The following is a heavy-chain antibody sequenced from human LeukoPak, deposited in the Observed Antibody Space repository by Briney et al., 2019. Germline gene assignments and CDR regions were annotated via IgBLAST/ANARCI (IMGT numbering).Heavy chain of an antibody. CDR3: ARADVSGCYFEFDY. CDR1: RFAFSESW. Sequence: GGSLRLSCTASRFAFSESWMHWVRQAPGKGLVWVSRINLDASVTTYADSVKGRFTISRDNAKNTLYLQMSSLRGDDTAVYYCARADVSGCYFEFDYRGQGTLVTVSS. D-gene: IGHD1-26*01. CDR2: INLDASVT. J-gene: IGHJ4*02. V-gene: IGHV3-74*01.